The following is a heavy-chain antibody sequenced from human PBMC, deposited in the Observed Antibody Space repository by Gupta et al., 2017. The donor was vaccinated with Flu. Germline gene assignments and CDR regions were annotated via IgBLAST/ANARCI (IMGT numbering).Heavy chain of an antibody. D-gene: IGHD5-12*01. CDR2: VDDIGYT. V-gene: IGHV4-59*01. J-gene: IGHJ5*02. CDR3: ARRKSLATASLGNDNWFDP. Sequence: WNWIRQPPGKGLEWIGYVDDIGYTNYNPSLKSRVAISKDTSRNQFSLSLASVTAADTAFYFCARRKSLATASLGNDNWFDPWGPGILVTVSS.